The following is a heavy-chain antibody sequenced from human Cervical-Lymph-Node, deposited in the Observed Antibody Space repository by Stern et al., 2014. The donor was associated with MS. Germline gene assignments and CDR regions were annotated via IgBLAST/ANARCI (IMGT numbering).Heavy chain of an antibody. CDR2: ISTTSSHI. J-gene: IGHJ4*02. CDR3: ARTLPPGSPIDY. Sequence: QLVESGGGLVKPGGSLRLSCAASGFAFNYYYMSWIRQTPEKGLEWVAYISTTSSHIYSADSGKGRFTISRDNAKNSLDLQMNSLRTEDTAVYYCARTLPPGSPIDYWGQGTQVTVSS. D-gene: IGHD1-26*01. V-gene: IGHV3-11*01. CDR1: GFAFNYYY.